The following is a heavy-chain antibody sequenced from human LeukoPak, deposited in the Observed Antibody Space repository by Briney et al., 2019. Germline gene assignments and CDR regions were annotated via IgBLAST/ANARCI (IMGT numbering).Heavy chain of an antibody. CDR1: GFTFSSYA. D-gene: IGHD5-12*01. V-gene: IGHV3-23*01. Sequence: GSLRLSCAASGFTFSSYAMNWVRQAPGRGLEWVSTISSSSGNIYYADSVKGRFTISRDNSKNTLYLQMNSLRGEDTAEYYCAKMVYSGYGRSYFDYWGQGTLVTVSS. CDR2: ISSSSGNI. CDR3: AKMVYSGYGRSYFDY. J-gene: IGHJ4*02.